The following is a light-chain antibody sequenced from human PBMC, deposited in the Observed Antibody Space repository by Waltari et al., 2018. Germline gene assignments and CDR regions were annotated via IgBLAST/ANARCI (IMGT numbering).Light chain of an antibody. Sequence: SYELTQPPSVSVSPGQTARSTCSGDALPKQDAFWYHQKPGHAPVWIIDKDTQRPSGIPERLSGSSSGTTVTMTISGVQAEDEADYYCLSADSSGTSKVFGGGTKLTVL. J-gene: IGLJ3*02. CDR2: KDT. CDR1: ALPKQD. V-gene: IGLV3-25*03. CDR3: LSADSSGTSKV.